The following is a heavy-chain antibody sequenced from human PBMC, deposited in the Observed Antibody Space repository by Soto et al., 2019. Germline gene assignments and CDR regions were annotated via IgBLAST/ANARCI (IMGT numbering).Heavy chain of an antibody. V-gene: IGHV3-21*01. CDR3: ARDHKDSSGSIDY. J-gene: IGHJ4*02. D-gene: IGHD6-19*01. CDR2: ISSSSSYI. Sequence: GGSLRLSCAASGFTFSSYSMNWVRQAPGKGLEWVSSISSSSSYIYYADSVKGRFTISRDNAKNSLYLQMNSLRAEDTAVYYCARDHKDSSGSIDYWGQGTLVTVSS. CDR1: GFTFSSYS.